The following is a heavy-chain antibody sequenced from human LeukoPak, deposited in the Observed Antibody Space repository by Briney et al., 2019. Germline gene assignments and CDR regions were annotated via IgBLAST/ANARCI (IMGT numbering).Heavy chain of an antibody. CDR3: ARVAGLRVATIPDELDY. CDR2: IYHSGST. D-gene: IGHD5-12*01. J-gene: IGHJ4*02. Sequence: PSETLSLTCAVSGYSISSGYYWGWIRQPPGKGLEWIGSIYHSGSTYYNPSLKSRVTISVDTSKNQFSLKLSSVTAADTAVYYCARVAGLRVATIPDELDYWGQGTLVTVSS. CDR1: GYSISSGYY. V-gene: IGHV4-38-2*01.